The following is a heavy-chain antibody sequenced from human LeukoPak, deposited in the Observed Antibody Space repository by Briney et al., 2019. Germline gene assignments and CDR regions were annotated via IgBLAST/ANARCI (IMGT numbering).Heavy chain of an antibody. CDR1: GGSISSYY. Sequence: ETLSLTCTVSGGSISSYYWSWVRQAPGKGLEWVSAISGSGGSTYYADSVKGRFTISRDNSKNTLYLQMNSLRAEDTAVYYCAKDMGTGEGAFDIWGQGTMVTVSS. CDR2: ISGSGGST. CDR3: AKDMGTGEGAFDI. J-gene: IGHJ3*02. D-gene: IGHD7-27*01. V-gene: IGHV3-23*01.